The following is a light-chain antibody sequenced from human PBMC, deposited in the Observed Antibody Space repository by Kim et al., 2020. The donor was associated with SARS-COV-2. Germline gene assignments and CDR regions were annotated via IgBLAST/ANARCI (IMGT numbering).Light chain of an antibody. J-gene: IGLJ3*02. CDR2: SNN. CDR3: ATWDGSLNGWV. V-gene: IGLV1-44*01. Sequence: GQRVTISCSGSSSNIGSNTVNWYQQHPGTAPKFLIYSNNQRPSGVPDRFSGSKSGTSASLAISGLQSEDEADYYCATWDGSLNGWVFGGGTQLTVL. CDR1: SSNIGSNT.